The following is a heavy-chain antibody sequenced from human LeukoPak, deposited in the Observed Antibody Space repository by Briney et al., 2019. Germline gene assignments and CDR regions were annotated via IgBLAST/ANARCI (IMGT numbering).Heavy chain of an antibody. J-gene: IGHJ4*02. CDR2: IKTDGSQT. D-gene: IGHD5-18*01. CDR1: GFTFSSYW. Sequence: GGSLRLSCAASGFTFSSYWMTWVRQAPGKGLEWVANIKTDGSQTYYVDSVKGRFNISRDNAKNSLYLQMNSLTVDDTATYYCARGLLAWLRLETYYFDYWGQGSQVTVSS. V-gene: IGHV3-7*01. CDR3: ARGLLAWLRLETYYFDY.